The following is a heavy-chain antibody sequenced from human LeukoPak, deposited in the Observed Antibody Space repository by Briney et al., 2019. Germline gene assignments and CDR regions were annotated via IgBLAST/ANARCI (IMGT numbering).Heavy chain of an antibody. CDR3: ARESSPNKCVIVDGTAHFDY. CDR2: IGYSGSPI. CDR1: GFTFGDYE. J-gene: IGHJ4*02. Sequence: GGSLRLSCAASGFTFGDYEMNWVRQAPGKGLEWVSYIGYSGSPIYYADSVKGRLTISRDNARNSLYLQMTSLSAEDTAVYYCARESSPNKCVIVDGTAHFDYWGQGALVTVSS. D-gene: IGHD2/OR15-2a*01. V-gene: IGHV3-48*03.